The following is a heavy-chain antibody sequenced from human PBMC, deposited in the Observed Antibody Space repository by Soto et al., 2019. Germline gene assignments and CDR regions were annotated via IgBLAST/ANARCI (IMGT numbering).Heavy chain of an antibody. Sequence: TSETLSLTCAVSGGSISSGGYSWSWIRQPPGKGLEWIGYIYHSGSTYYNPSLKSRVTISVDRSKNQFSLKLSSVTAADTAVYYCARADTSSSGWYEGFDYWGQGTLVTVSS. CDR3: ARADTSSSGWYEGFDY. V-gene: IGHV4-30-2*01. D-gene: IGHD6-19*01. CDR1: GGSISSGGYS. J-gene: IGHJ4*02. CDR2: IYHSGST.